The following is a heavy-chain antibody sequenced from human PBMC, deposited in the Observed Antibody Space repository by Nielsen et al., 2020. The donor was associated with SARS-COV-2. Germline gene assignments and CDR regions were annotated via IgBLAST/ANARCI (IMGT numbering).Heavy chain of an antibody. J-gene: IGHJ4*02. D-gene: IGHD1-26*01. CDR2: ISGSGGST. V-gene: IGHV3-23*01. CDR3: AKTRNGKRVGATIFDY. Sequence: GESLKISCAASGFTFSSYAMSWVRQAPGKGLEWVSAISGSGGSTYYADSVKGRFTISRDNSKNTLYLQMNSLRAEDTAVYYCAKTRNGKRVGATIFDYWGQGTLVTVSS. CDR1: GFTFSSYA.